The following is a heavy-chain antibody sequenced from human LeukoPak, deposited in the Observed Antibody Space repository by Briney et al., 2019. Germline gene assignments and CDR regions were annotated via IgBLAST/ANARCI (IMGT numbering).Heavy chain of an antibody. V-gene: IGHV3-74*01. D-gene: IGHD1-1*01. CDR3: ARDLESPPVEGGFDY. Sequence: PGGSLRLSCAASGFTFSSYWMHWVLQAPGKGLVWVSRINSDGSSTSYADSVKGRFTISRDNAKNTLYLQMNSLRAEDTAVYYCARDLESPPVEGGFDYWGQGTLVTVSS. J-gene: IGHJ4*02. CDR2: INSDGSST. CDR1: GFTFSSYW.